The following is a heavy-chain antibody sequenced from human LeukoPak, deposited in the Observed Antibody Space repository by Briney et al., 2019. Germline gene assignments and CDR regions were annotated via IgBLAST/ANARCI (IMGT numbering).Heavy chain of an antibody. CDR3: TTEWFGDSTFDP. D-gene: IGHD3-10*01. Sequence: GGSLRLSCAASGFTFSNAWMSWVRQSPCKGLEWVGRIKSKTNGGTTDNAAPVTGRFTISRDDSKNTLYLQMNSLKTEDTAVYYCTTEWFGDSTFDPWGQGTLVTVSS. CDR2: IKSKTNGGTT. V-gene: IGHV3-15*01. J-gene: IGHJ5*02. CDR1: GFTFSNAW.